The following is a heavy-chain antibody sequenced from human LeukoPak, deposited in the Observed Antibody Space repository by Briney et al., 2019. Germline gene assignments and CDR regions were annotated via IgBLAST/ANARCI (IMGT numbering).Heavy chain of an antibody. V-gene: IGHV3-21*01. CDR3: ARERGGYSSSTSCFPIDY. Sequence: GGSLRLSCAASGFTFSSYSMNWVRQAPGKGLEWVSSISSSSSYIYYADSVKGRFTISRDNAKNSLYLQMNSLRAEDTAVYYCARERGGYSSSTSCFPIDYWGQGTLVTVSS. CDR1: GFTFSSYS. CDR2: ISSSSSYI. D-gene: IGHD2-2*01. J-gene: IGHJ4*02.